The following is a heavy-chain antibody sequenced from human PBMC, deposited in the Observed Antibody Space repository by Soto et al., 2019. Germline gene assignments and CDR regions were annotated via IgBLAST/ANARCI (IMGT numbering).Heavy chain of an antibody. D-gene: IGHD2-2*01. Sequence: SETLSLTCAVYGGSFSGYYWSWIRQPPGKGLEWIGEINHSGSTNYNPSLKSRVTISVDTSKNQFSLKLSSVTAADTAVYYCARVDVVPAATVNFDYWGQGTLVTVSS. J-gene: IGHJ4*02. CDR2: INHSGST. CDR3: ARVDVVPAATVNFDY. CDR1: GGSFSGYY. V-gene: IGHV4-34*01.